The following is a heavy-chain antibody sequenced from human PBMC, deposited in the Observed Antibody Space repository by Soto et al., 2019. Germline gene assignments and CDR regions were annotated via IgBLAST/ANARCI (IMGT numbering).Heavy chain of an antibody. J-gene: IGHJ3*02. Sequence: ASVKVSCKASGGTFSSYAISWVRQAPGQGLERMGGISPIFGTGNYAQKFQGRVTITADESTSTAYMELSSLRSEDTAVYYCAGPYDILTGDAFDIWGQGTMVTV. D-gene: IGHD3-9*01. V-gene: IGHV1-69*13. CDR2: ISPIFGTG. CDR1: GGTFSSYA. CDR3: AGPYDILTGDAFDI.